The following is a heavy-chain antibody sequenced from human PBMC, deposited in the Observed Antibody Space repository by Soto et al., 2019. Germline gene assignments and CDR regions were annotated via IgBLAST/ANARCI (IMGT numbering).Heavy chain of an antibody. Sequence: ASVKVSCKASGGTFSSYAISWVRQAPGQGLEWMGGIIPIFGTANYAQKFQGRVTITADESTSTAYMELSSLRSEDTAVYYCARGGDCSSTSCYLWFDPWGQGTLVTVSS. D-gene: IGHD2-2*01. J-gene: IGHJ5*02. CDR1: GGTFSSYA. V-gene: IGHV1-69*13. CDR2: IIPIFGTA. CDR3: ARGGDCSSTSCYLWFDP.